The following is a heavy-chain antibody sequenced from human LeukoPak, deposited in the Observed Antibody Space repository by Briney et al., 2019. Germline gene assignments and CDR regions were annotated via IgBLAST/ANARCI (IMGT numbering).Heavy chain of an antibody. V-gene: IGHV1-2*06. CDR2: INPNSGGT. J-gene: IGHJ4*02. CDR3: ARAVAGIFVIDY. Sequence: ASVKISCKASGYTFTGYYMHWVRQAPGQGLEWMGRINPNSGGTNYAQKFQGRVTMTRDTSISTAYMELSRLRSDDTAVYYCARAVAGIFVIDYWGQGTLVTVSS. D-gene: IGHD6-19*01. CDR1: GYTFTGYY.